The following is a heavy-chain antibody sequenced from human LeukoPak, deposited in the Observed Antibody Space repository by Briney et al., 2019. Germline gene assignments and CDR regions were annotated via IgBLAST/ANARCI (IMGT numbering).Heavy chain of an antibody. V-gene: IGHV4-59*01. CDR2: IFYSGTT. CDR3: ARREGRGSPRGSLDF. J-gene: IGHJ4*02. D-gene: IGHD3-10*01. Sequence: SETLSLTCTVSGGSITSYYWTWIRQPPGKGLEYIGFIFYSGTTHYNPSLKSRVTISLDTSKNQFSLRLISVTAADTAVYYCARREGRGSPRGSLDFWGQGALVTVSA. CDR1: GGSITSYY.